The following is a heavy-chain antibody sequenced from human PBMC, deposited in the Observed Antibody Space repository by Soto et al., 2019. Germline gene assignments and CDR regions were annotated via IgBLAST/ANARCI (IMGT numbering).Heavy chain of an antibody. CDR3: ARIMCGGDWYDFDC. J-gene: IGHJ4*01. D-gene: IGHD2-21*02. CDR2: IWYDGSNK. Sequence: QVQLVESGGGVVQPGRSLRLSCAASGFTFSSYGMHWVRQAPGKGLEWVAVIWYDGSNKYYADSVKGRFTISRDNSKNTLNLQMNIRRAEDTAVYYWARIMCGGDWYDFDCWGHGTVVTVSS. V-gene: IGHV3-33*01. CDR1: GFTFSSYG.